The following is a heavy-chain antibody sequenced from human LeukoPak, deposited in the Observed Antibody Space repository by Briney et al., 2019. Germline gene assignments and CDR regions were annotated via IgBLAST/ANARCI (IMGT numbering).Heavy chain of an antibody. CDR3: ARDKQMDYGDYGTMGYFDY. V-gene: IGHV4-30-4*01. Sequence: SQTLSLTCTVSGGSISSGDYYWSWIRQPPGKGLEWIGYIYYSGSTYYNPSLKSRVTISVDTSKNQFSLKLSSVTAAHTAVYYCARDKQMDYGDYGTMGYFDYWGQGTLVTVSS. CDR2: IYYSGST. CDR1: GGSISSGDYY. J-gene: IGHJ4*02. D-gene: IGHD4-17*01.